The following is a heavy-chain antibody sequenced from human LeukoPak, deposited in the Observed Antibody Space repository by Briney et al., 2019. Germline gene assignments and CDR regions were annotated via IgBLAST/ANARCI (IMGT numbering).Heavy chain of an antibody. CDR2: IYYSGST. V-gene: IGHV4-59*01. CDR1: GGSFSGYY. J-gene: IGHJ4*02. Sequence: SETLSLTCAVYGGSFSGYYWSWIRQPPGKGLEWIGYIYYSGSTNYNPSLKSRVTISVDTSKNHFSLKLSSVTAADTAVYYCARGEQWLVSWGQGTLVTVSS. CDR3: ARGEQWLVS. D-gene: IGHD6-19*01.